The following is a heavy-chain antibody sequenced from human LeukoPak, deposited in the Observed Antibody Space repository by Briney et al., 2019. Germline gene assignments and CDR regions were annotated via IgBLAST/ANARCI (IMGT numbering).Heavy chain of an antibody. CDR1: GGTFSSYT. CDR3: ARMVSDAALGYYYMDV. J-gene: IGHJ6*03. Sequence: SSVKVSCKASGGTFSSYTISWVRQAPGQGLEWMGRIIPILGIANYAQKFQGRVTITADKSTSTAYMELSSLRSEDTAVYYCARMVSDAALGYYYMDVWGKGTTVTVSS. V-gene: IGHV1-69*02. CDR2: IIPILGIA. D-gene: IGHD3-10*01.